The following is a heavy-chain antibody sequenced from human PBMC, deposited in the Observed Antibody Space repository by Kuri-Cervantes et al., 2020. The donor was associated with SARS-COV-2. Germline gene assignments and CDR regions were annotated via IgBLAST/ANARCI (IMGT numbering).Heavy chain of an antibody. Sequence: SVKVSCKASGGTFSSYAISWVRQAPGQGLEWMGRIIPIFGIANYAQKFQGRVTITADKSTSTAYMELSSLRSEDTAVYYCARDLAYDSSGYAFDYWGQGTLVTVSS. CDR2: IIPIFGIA. CDR3: ARDLAYDSSGYAFDY. J-gene: IGHJ4*02. CDR1: GGTFSSYA. V-gene: IGHV1-69*04. D-gene: IGHD3-22*01.